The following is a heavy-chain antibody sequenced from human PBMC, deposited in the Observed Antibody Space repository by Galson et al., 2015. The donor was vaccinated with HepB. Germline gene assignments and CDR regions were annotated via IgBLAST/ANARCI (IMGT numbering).Heavy chain of an antibody. CDR3: ARVLGYYDILTGYSAID. J-gene: IGHJ6*02. D-gene: IGHD3-9*01. CDR1: GCTFTSYD. Sequence: SVEVSCKASGCTFTSYDIHWARQAPGQGLEWVGWMNANSGNTGYAQKFEGRVTMTRNTSISTAYMELSSLRSEDTAVYYCARVLGYYDILTGYSAIDWGQGTTVTVSS. V-gene: IGHV1-8*01. CDR2: MNANSGNT.